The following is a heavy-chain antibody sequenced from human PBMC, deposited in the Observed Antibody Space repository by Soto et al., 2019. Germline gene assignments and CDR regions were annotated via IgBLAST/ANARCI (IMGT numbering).Heavy chain of an antibody. D-gene: IGHD4-17*01. Sequence: QVQLVQSGAEVKRPGASVKVSCKASGYTFTSYAFSWVRQAPGQGLEWMGWISNYNGNTNYEQKLQGRVTMTTDTSTSTAYMELRRLRSDDTAVYFCARAEGTTSDFDYWGQGTLFTVSS. V-gene: IGHV1-18*04. CDR3: ARAEGTTSDFDY. CDR1: GYTFTSYA. CDR2: ISNYNGNT. J-gene: IGHJ4*02.